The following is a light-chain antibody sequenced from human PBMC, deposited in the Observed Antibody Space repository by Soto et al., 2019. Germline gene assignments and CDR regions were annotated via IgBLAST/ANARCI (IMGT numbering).Light chain of an antibody. J-gene: IGKJ1*01. Sequence: EVVMTQSPATLSVSPGERATLSCRASQSISSDLAWYQQKPGQAPRLLIYGASTRASDIPARFSGSGSGTEFTLTISSLQSEDFAVYYCHQYNNWPPWTFGQWTQVEVK. CDR2: GAS. CDR3: HQYNNWPPWT. V-gene: IGKV3-15*01. CDR1: QSISSD.